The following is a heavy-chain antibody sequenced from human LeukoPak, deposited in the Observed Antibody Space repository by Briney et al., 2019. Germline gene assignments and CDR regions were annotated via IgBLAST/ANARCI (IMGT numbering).Heavy chain of an antibody. D-gene: IGHD3-22*01. V-gene: IGHV1-24*01. CDR2: FDPEDGET. J-gene: IGHJ4*02. CDR1: GYTFTGYY. CDR3: ATWYYYDSSGYPHLAY. Sequence: GASVKVSCKASGYTFTGYYMHWVRQAPGKGLEWMGGFDPEDGETIYAQKFQGRVTMTEDTSTDTAYMELSSLRSEDTAVYYCATWYYYDSSGYPHLAYWGQGTLVTVSS.